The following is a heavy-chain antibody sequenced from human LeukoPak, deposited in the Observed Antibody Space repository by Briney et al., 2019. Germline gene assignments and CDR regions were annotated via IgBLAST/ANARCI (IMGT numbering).Heavy chain of an antibody. D-gene: IGHD3-22*01. Sequence: SETLSLTCTVSGGPISSSSYYWGWIRQPPGKGLEWIGSIYYSGSTYYNPSLKSRVTISVDTSKNQFSLKLSSVTAADTAVYYCARHSPQENYYDSSGYPDYWGQGTLVTVSS. CDR3: ARHSPQENYYDSSGYPDY. J-gene: IGHJ4*02. CDR1: GGPISSSSYY. CDR2: IYYSGST. V-gene: IGHV4-39*01.